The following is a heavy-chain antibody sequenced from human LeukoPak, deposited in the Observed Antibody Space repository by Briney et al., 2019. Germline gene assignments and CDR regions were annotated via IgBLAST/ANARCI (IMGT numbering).Heavy chain of an antibody. V-gene: IGHV5-51*01. Sequence: GESLKISCKGSGYSFTSYWIGWVRQMPGKGLEWMGIIYPGDSDTRYSPSFQGQVTISADKSISTASLQWSSLKASDTAMYYCARAPHYYGSGSYYNEGAFDIWGQGTMVTVSS. CDR1: GYSFTSYW. CDR3: ARAPHYYGSGSYYNEGAFDI. CDR2: IYPGDSDT. J-gene: IGHJ3*02. D-gene: IGHD3-10*01.